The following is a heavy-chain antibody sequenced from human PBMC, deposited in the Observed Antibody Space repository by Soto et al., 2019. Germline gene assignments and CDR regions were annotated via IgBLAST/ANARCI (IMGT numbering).Heavy chain of an antibody. CDR1: GFTFSSYD. D-gene: IGHD3-16*01. CDR2: IGTAGDT. Sequence: GGSLRLSCAASGFTFSSYDMHWVRQATGKGLEWVSAIGTAGDTYYPGSVKGRFTISRENAKNSLYLQMNSLRAGDTAVYYCARVAGGGDAFDIWGQGTMVTVSS. CDR3: ARVAGGGDAFDI. V-gene: IGHV3-13*01. J-gene: IGHJ3*02.